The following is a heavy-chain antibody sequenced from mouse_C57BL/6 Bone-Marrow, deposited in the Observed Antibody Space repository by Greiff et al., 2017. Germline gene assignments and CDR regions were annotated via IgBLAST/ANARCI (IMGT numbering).Heavy chain of an antibody. D-gene: IGHD1-1*01. V-gene: IGHV1-20*01. J-gene: IGHJ3*01. CDR3: APNYYGSSPWFAY. CDR1: GYSFTGYF. CDR2: INPYNGDT. Sequence: EVQLQESGPELVKPGDSVKISCKASGYSFTGYFMNWVMQSHGKSLEWIGRINPYNGDTFYNQKFKGKATLTVDKSSSTAHMELRSLTSEDSAVYYCAPNYYGSSPWFAYWGQGTLVTVSA.